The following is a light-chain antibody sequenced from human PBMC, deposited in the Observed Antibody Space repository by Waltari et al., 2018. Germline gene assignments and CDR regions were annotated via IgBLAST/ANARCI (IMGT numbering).Light chain of an antibody. CDR2: EFR. V-gene: IGLV2-14*01. CDR1: SSDVGGYNY. J-gene: IGLJ2*01. Sequence: QSALTQPASVSGSPGQSITISCTGTSSDVGGYNYVSWYQQHPGKAPKLMIYEFRNRPSGVSNRCSGSKSGHTASLTISGLQAEDGADYDCSSYTSSSTVVFGGGTKLTVL. CDR3: SSYTSSSTVV.